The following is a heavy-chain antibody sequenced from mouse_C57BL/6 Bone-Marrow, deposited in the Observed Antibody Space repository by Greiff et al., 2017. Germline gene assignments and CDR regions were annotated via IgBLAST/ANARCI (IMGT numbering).Heavy chain of an antibody. CDR2: IDPSDSYT. CDR1: GYTFTSYW. J-gene: IGHJ3*01. V-gene: IGHV1-50*01. Sequence: QVQLQQPGAELVKPGASVKLSCKASGYTFTSYWMQWVKQRPGQGLEWIGEIDPSDSYTNYNQKFKGKATLTVDTSSSTAYMQLSSLTSEDSAVYYCARVGDYDVPWFAYWGQGTVVTVSA. D-gene: IGHD2-4*01. CDR3: ARVGDYDVPWFAY.